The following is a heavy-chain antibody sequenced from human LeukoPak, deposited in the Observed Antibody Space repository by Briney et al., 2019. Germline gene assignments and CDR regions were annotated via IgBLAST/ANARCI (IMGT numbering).Heavy chain of an antibody. CDR3: AKAHYYGSGPDAFDI. V-gene: IGHV3-23*01. D-gene: IGHD3-10*01. CDR1: GVTFSSYV. CDR2: ISGSGGGT. J-gene: IGHJ3*02. Sequence: GGSLRLSCEASGVTFSSYVMSWVRQAPGKGPEWVSGISGSGGGTYYADSVKGRFAISRDNSKNTLYLQMNSLRAEDTALYYCAKAHYYGSGPDAFDIWGQGTMVTVSS.